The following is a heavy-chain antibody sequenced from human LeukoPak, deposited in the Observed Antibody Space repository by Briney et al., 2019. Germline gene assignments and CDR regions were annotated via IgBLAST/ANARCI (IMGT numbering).Heavy chain of an antibody. D-gene: IGHD3-16*01. J-gene: IGHJ4*02. CDR2: IKQDGSEK. CDR1: GFIFSSYW. V-gene: IGHV3-7*03. Sequence: GGSLRLSCAASGFIFSSYWMSWGRQAPGKGLEWVANIKQDGSEKYYVDSVKGRFTISRDNAKNSLYLQMNSLRAEDTAVYYCASRVGGGRYFDYWGQGTPVTVSS. CDR3: ASRVGGGRYFDY.